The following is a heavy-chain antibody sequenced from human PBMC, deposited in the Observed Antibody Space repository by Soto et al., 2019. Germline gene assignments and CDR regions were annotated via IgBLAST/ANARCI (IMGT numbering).Heavy chain of an antibody. CDR1: GGAFNKYA. V-gene: IGHV1-69*06. CDR3: ARDIDYYDSSGYQDY. Sequence: SVKVSFKASGGAFNKYALSWVRQTPGQGLEWMGGIMPIFDTPNYAQKFQGRVTITADKSTSTVYMELNSLRAEDTAVYYCARDIDYYDSSGYQDYWGQGTLVTVSS. D-gene: IGHD3-22*01. J-gene: IGHJ4*02. CDR2: IMPIFDTP.